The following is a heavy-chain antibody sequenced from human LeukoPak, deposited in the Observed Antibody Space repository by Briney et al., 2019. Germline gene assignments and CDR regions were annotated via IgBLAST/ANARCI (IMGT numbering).Heavy chain of an antibody. J-gene: IGHJ4*02. Sequence: GGSLRLSCAGTGFAFNMFAIDWVRLAAGKGLEWVAGLSRGGSTTNYAESVKGRFTISRDKSQNSVFLQLNSLRPEDTAVYYCARQQRIRHCSEGVCTEGYFDYWGQGTLVTVSS. CDR3: ARQQRIRHCSEGVCTEGYFDY. CDR1: GFAFNMFA. CDR2: LSRGGSTT. V-gene: IGHV3-23*01. D-gene: IGHD2-15*01.